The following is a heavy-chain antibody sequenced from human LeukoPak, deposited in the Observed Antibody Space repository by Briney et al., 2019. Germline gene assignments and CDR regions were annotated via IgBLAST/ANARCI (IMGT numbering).Heavy chain of an antibody. V-gene: IGHV4-61*08. J-gene: IGHJ4*02. D-gene: IGHD2-15*01. CDR1: GGPISSGGYY. Sequence: PSETLSLTCTVSGGPISSGGYYWSWIRQPPGKGLEWIGYIYHSGSTNYNPSLKSRVTISIDTPKNQFSLKLTSVTAADTAVYYCVRVIGGVPGVFFDYWGQGTLVTVSS. CDR2: IYHSGST. CDR3: VRVIGGVPGVFFDY.